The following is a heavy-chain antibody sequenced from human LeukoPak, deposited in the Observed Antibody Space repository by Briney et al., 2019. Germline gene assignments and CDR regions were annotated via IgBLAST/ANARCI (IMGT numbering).Heavy chain of an antibody. CDR3: ARATGSIAAATSYYFDY. Sequence: SETLSLTCTVSGGSISSSSYYWGWIRQPPGRGLEWIGSIYYSGSTYYNPSLKSRVTISVDTSKNQFSLKLSSVTAADTAVYYCARATGSIAAATSYYFDYWGQGTLVTVSS. J-gene: IGHJ4*02. CDR2: IYYSGST. D-gene: IGHD6-13*01. V-gene: IGHV4-39*01. CDR1: GGSISSSSYY.